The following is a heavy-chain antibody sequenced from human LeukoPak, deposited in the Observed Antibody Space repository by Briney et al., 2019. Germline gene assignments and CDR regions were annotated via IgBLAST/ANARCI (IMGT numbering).Heavy chain of an antibody. CDR3: ARDSRGANDAFDI. V-gene: IGHV1-2*02. D-gene: IGHD3-10*01. CDR1: GYTFTGYY. CDR2: INPNSGGT. J-gene: IGHJ3*02. Sequence: ASVKVSCKSSGYTFTGYYMHWVRQAPGQGLEWMGWINPNSGGTNYAQKFQGRVTMTRDTSISTAYMELSRLRSDDTAVYYCARDSRGANDAFDIWGQGTMVTVSS.